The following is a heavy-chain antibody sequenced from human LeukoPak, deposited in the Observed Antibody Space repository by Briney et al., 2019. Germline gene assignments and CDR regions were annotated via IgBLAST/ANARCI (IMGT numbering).Heavy chain of an antibody. CDR2: ISGSGGST. V-gene: IGHV3-23*01. Sequence: GGSLRLSCAASGFTFSSYAKSWVRQAPGKGLEWVSAISGSGGSTYYADSVKGRFTISRDNSKNTLYLQMNSLRAEDTAVYYCAKVRIAGGWGYYGMDVWGQGTTVTVSS. CDR1: GFTFSSYA. D-gene: IGHD6-13*01. J-gene: IGHJ6*02. CDR3: AKVRIAGGWGYYGMDV.